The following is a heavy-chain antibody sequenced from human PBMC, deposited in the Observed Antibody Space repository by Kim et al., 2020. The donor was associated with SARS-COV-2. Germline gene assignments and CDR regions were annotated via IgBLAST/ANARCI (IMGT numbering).Heavy chain of an antibody. D-gene: IGHD2-15*01. CDR1: GYTLTTYD. V-gene: IGHV1-8*01. Sequence: ASVKVSCKASGYTLTTYDPSWVRQAAGQGLEWMGYMNPKTGNTAYAQKFQGRVTMTRNTSISTAYMELNSLTSEDTAVYYCARAGYCSGGTCYTWSDYWG. CDR3: ARAGYCSGGTCYTWSDY. CDR2: MNPKTGNT. J-gene: IGHJ4*01.